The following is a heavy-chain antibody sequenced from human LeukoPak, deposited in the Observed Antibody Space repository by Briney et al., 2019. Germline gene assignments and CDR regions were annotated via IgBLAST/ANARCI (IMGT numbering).Heavy chain of an antibody. J-gene: IGHJ4*02. CDR2: IKNDGGNE. CDR1: GFPFRSYG. CDR3: ARDGGLYSVVRGADYNCFDY. D-gene: IGHD3-10*01. Sequence: GGSLRLSCAASGFPFRSYGIHWVRQAPGKGLEWMAFIKNDGGNEKYIDSVKGRFTISRDNSKNTLYLQMNRLRAENTAVYYCARDGGLYSVVRGADYNCFDYWGQGTLVTVSS. V-gene: IGHV3-30*02.